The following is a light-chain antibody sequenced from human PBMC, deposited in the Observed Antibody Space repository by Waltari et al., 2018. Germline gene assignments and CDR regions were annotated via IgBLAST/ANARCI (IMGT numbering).Light chain of an antibody. V-gene: IGKV1-5*01. CDR1: PGISRW. J-gene: IGKJ4*01. Sequence: DIQMTQSPSTRSASGGDRVTITSRASPGISRWLAWYQQKPGKPPKVLIYDASSLESGVPSRFSGSGSETEFTLVISNLQPDDVATYYCQQYSGYSGIFGGGTKVEIK. CDR2: DAS. CDR3: QQYSGYSGI.